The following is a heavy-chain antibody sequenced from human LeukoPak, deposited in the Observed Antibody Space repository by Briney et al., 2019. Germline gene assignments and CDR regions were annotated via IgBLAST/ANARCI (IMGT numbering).Heavy chain of an antibody. CDR2: ISSSSSYI. V-gene: IGHV3-11*05. D-gene: IGHD3-22*01. CDR1: GFTFTKYY. CDR3: AREGDSSGYFDY. Sequence: GGSLRLSCAASGFTFTKYYMSWMRQAPGKGLKGVSYISSSSSYINYEDSVKGRFTISRDNAKNSLYLQMNSLRDEDTAVYYCAREGDSSGYFDYWGQGTLVTVSS. J-gene: IGHJ4*02.